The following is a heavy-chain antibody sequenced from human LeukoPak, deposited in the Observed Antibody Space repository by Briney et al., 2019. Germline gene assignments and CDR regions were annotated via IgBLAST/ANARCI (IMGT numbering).Heavy chain of an antibody. J-gene: IGHJ4*02. CDR3: ARGSIYGLEAYFDY. Sequence: SETLSLTCTVSGGSITSYYWSWIRQPPGKGLEWIGYIYYSGSTNYNPSLKSRVTISVDTSKNQFSLKLSSVTAADTAVYYCARGSIYGLEAYFDYWGQGTLVTVSS. CDR1: GGSITSYY. CDR2: IYYSGST. D-gene: IGHD5-18*01. V-gene: IGHV4-59*01.